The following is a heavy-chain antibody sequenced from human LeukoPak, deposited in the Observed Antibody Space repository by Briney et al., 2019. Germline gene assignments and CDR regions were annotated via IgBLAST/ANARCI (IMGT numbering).Heavy chain of an antibody. CDR1: GGTFSSYA. CDR3: ARYGYSYGQDDFDY. Sequence: SVKVSCKASGGTFSSYAISWVRQAPGQGLEWMGGIIPIFGTANYAQKFQGRVTITADESTSTAYMELSSLRSEDTAVYYCARYGYSYGQDDFDYWGQGTLSPSPQ. J-gene: IGHJ4*02. V-gene: IGHV1-69*13. CDR2: IIPIFGTA. D-gene: IGHD5-18*01.